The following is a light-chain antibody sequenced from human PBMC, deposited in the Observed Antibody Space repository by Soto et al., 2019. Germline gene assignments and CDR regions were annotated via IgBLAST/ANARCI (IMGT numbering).Light chain of an antibody. CDR1: SSDVGAYNY. CDR3: SSYTNTHPRL. CDR2: DVS. Sequence: QSVLTQPASVSGSPGQSITISCTGTSSDVGAYNYVSWYQQHPGTSPKLMIYDVSNRPSGVSNRFSGSKSGNTASLTISGLQAEDEADYYCSSYTNTHPRLFGGGPKVT. J-gene: IGLJ2*01. V-gene: IGLV2-14*01.